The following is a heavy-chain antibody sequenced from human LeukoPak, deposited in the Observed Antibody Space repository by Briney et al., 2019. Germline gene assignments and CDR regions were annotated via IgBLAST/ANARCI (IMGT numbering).Heavy chain of an antibody. Sequence: GASVKVSCKASGYTFTDNYIHWVRQTPGQGLEWMGWIIPKNSGTNYAQKFQGRLTLTRDTSINTAYLELPSLRSDDTAVYYCARVVRSELIAGAMATYFLDYWGQGTLVTVSS. CDR1: GYTFTDNY. J-gene: IGHJ4*02. V-gene: IGHV1-2*02. CDR3: ARVVRSELIAGAMATYFLDY. D-gene: IGHD2-2*01. CDR2: IIPKNSGT.